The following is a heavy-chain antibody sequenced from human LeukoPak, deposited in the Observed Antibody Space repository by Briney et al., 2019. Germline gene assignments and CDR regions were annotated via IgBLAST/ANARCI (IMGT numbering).Heavy chain of an antibody. D-gene: IGHD3-10*01. CDR2: INHSGST. J-gene: IGHJ5*02. V-gene: IGHV4-34*01. CDR3: ARAFGGSGSYSQFDP. CDR1: GGSFSGYY. Sequence: SETLSLTCAVYGGSFSGYYWSWIRQPPGKGLEWIGEINHSGSTNYNPSLKSRVTMSVDTSKNQFSLKLSSVTAADTAVYYCARAFGGSGSYSQFDPWGQGTLVTVSS.